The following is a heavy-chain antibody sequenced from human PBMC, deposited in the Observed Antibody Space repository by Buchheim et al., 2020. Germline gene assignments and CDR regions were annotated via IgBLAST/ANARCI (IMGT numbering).Heavy chain of an antibody. CDR2: ISGSGSST. J-gene: IGHJ4*02. Sequence: EVQLLESGGGLVQPGGSLRLSCAASGFSFSSYPMSWVRQAPGKGLEWVSAISGSGSSTFYADSVKGRFTISRDNSKKTLFLQMNSLRAEDTAVYYCARRPPLERDFDCWGQGTL. D-gene: IGHD1-1*01. V-gene: IGHV3-23*01. CDR1: GFSFSSYP. CDR3: ARRPPLERDFDC.